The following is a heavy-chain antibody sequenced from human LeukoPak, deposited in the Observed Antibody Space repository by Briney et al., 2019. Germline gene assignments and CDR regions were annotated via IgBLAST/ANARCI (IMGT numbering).Heavy chain of an antibody. V-gene: IGHV4-59*08. CDR2: IYYSGSA. D-gene: IGHD2-2*01. CDR3: ARSTYCISTSCYPEFDP. Sequence: SETLSLTCTVSGGSISSYYWSWVRQPPGKGLEWIGYIYYSGSANYNPSPKSRVTISVDTSKNQFSLKLSSVTAADTAVYYCARSTYCISTSCYPEFDPWGQGTLVTVSS. J-gene: IGHJ5*02. CDR1: GGSISSYY.